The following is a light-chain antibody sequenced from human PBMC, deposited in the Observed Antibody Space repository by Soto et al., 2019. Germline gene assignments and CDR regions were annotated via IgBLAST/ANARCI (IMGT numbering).Light chain of an antibody. CDR1: HGISSN. CDR3: QKLHDSHQCK. Sequence: ELTQSPASLSASVGYRVTITRLASHGISSNLALYQQKPGRAPKLLIFGASTLQSGVPSRFSGSGSGTDFTLPISSLQPEDFATYLCQKLHDSHQCKLGQGT. CDR2: GAS. V-gene: IGKV1-9*01. J-gene: IGKJ1*01.